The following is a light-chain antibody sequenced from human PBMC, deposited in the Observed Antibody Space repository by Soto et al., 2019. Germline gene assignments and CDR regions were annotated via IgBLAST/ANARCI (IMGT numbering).Light chain of an antibody. Sequence: QAVVTQPPSVSGAPGQRVTISCTGSSSGIGAAFDVHWYQQLPGTAPQLLIYANNNRPSGVPDRFSGSKSGTSASLAIAGRQADAEADYYCQSYDSSMGGSVFGTGTKLTVL. CDR1: SSGIGAAFD. J-gene: IGLJ1*01. CDR2: ANN. V-gene: IGLV1-40*01. CDR3: QSYDSSMGGSV.